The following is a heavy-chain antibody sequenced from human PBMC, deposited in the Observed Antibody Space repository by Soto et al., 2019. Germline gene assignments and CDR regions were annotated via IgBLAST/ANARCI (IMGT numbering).Heavy chain of an antibody. Sequence: PSETLSLTCTVSGGSISSGGYYWSWIRQPPGKGLEWIGEIYHSGSTNYNPSLKSRVTISVDKSKNQFSLKLSSVTAADTAVYYCAREGAARYYYYGMDVWGQGTTVTVSS. CDR3: AREGAARYYYYGMDV. CDR1: GGSISSGGYY. J-gene: IGHJ6*02. V-gene: IGHV4-39*07. CDR2: IYHSGST. D-gene: IGHD6-6*01.